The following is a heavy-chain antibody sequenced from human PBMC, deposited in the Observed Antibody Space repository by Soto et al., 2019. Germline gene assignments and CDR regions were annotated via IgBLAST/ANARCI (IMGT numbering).Heavy chain of an antibody. V-gene: IGHV3-23*01. CDR1: GFTFSAYA. J-gene: IGHJ4*02. Sequence: EVQLLESGGGLVQPGGSLRLSCAASGFTFSAYAMSWVRQAPGKGLEWVSAISGTSPSTYYADSVQGRFTISRDSSRKTLFLQMNTLRAEDTAVYFCAIPMFGVEYWGQGTQVTVSS. CDR2: ISGTSPST. D-gene: IGHD3-3*01. CDR3: AIPMFGVEY.